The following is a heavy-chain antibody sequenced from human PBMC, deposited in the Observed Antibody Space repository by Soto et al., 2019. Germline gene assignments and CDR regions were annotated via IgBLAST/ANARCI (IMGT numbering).Heavy chain of an antibody. CDR2: IWYDGSNK. Sequence: QVQLVESGGGVVQPGRSLRLSCAASGFTFSSYGMHWVRQAPGKGLEWVAVIWYDGSNKYYADSVKGRFTISRDNSKNTLYLQMNSRRAEDTAVYYCARDGLDDYGDYPYSYYGMDVWGQGTTVTVSS. CDR3: ARDGLDDYGDYPYSYYGMDV. V-gene: IGHV3-33*01. CDR1: GFTFSSYG. J-gene: IGHJ6*02. D-gene: IGHD4-17*01.